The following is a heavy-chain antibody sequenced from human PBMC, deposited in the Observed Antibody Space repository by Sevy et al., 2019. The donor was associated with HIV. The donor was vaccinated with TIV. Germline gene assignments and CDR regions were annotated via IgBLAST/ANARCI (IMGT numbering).Heavy chain of an antibody. J-gene: IGHJ6*02. Sequence: GGSLRLSCAASGFTFSRYGMHWVRQAPGKGLEWVSAISGSGGSTYYADSVKGRFTISRDNSKNTLYLQMNSLRAEDTAVYYCAKAGRVSNLPRNYYGMDVWGQGTTVTVSS. CDR2: ISGSGGST. CDR1: GFTFSRYG. D-gene: IGHD4-4*01. CDR3: AKAGRVSNLPRNYYGMDV. V-gene: IGHV3-23*01.